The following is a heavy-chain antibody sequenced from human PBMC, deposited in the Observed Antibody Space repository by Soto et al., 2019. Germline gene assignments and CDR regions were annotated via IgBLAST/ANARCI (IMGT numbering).Heavy chain of an antibody. CDR1: GGSISSSSYY. D-gene: IGHD2-15*01. J-gene: IGHJ4*02. CDR3: AREWEVLVVAADHPFDY. CDR2: IYYSGRT. V-gene: IGHV4-39*02. Sequence: QLQLQESGPGLVKPSETLSLTCTVSGGSISSSSYYWGWIRQPPGKGVEWIGSIYYSGRTYYKPSLKSRVTISVATSKNPFSLKLSSVTAADTAVYYCAREWEVLVVAADHPFDYWGQGTLVTVSS.